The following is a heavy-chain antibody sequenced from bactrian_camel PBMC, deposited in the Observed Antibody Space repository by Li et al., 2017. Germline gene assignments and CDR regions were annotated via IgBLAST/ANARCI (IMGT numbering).Heavy chain of an antibody. Sequence: HVQLVESGGGSVQTGGSLTLACQTSASLYRNNCMGWSRQAPGKEREGVASRYLMRGGSVYYSDSVKGRFTITQDDAKNSVFLTMNSLQPEDTATYYCAVGGNCRRMAFLHSGQGTQVTVS. D-gene: IGHD6*01. CDR1: ASLYRNNC. J-gene: IGHJ4*01. CDR3: AVGGNCRRMAFLH. CDR2: LMRGGSV. V-gene: IGHV3S53*01.